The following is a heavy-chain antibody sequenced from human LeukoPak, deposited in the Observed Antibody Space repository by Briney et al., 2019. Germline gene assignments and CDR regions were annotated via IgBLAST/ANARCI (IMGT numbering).Heavy chain of an antibody. D-gene: IGHD3-22*01. J-gene: IGHJ3*02. CDR1: GGSISSGDYY. CDR2: IYYSGST. CDR3: ARVPDSSGYYYGAFDI. V-gene: IGHV4-30-4*01. Sequence: PSETLSLTCTVSGGSISSGDYYWSWIRQPPGKGLEWIGYIYYSGSTYYNPSLKSRVTISVDTSKNQFSLKLSSVTAADTAVDYCARVPDSSGYYYGAFDIWGQGTMVTVSS.